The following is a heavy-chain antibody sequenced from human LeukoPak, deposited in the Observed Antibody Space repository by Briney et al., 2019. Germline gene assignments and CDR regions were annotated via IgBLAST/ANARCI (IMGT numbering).Heavy chain of an antibody. CDR2: IIPIFGTA. J-gene: IGHJ4*02. CDR1: GGTFSSYA. V-gene: IGHV1-69*05. Sequence: SVKVSCKASGGTFSSYAISWVRQAPGQGLEWMGRIIPIFGTANYAQKFQGRVTTTTDESTSTAYMELSSLRSEDTAVYYCARSIAARPSYFDYWGQGTLVTVSS. D-gene: IGHD6-6*01. CDR3: ARSIAARPSYFDY.